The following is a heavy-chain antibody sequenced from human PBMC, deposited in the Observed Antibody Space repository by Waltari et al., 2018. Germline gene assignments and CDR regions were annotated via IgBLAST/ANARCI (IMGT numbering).Heavy chain of an antibody. V-gene: IGHV3-53*01. CDR1: GFTVRNNY. J-gene: IGHJ4*02. CDR2: IYYNERT. Sequence: EVQLVESGGGLIQPGGSLRLSCAASGFTVRNNYVSWVSRAPGKGLEWVSTIYYNERTDYADSVKGRFTISRDTAKNTLFLQMNSLRAEDTAVYYCATRVVVPGVPGMADYWGQGTLVTVSS. D-gene: IGHD2-2*01. CDR3: ATRVVVPGVPGMADY.